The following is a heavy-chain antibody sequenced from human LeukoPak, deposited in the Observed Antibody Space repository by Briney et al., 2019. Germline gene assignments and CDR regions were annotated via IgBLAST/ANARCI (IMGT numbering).Heavy chain of an antibody. CDR2: VSGYRT. V-gene: IGHV3-23*01. J-gene: IGHJ2*01. CDR3: AKVGWLQTHWYFDL. CDR1: GFTFSSYA. D-gene: IGHD6-19*01. Sequence: GGSLRLSCAASGFTFSSYAMSWVRQAPGKGLEWVSAVSGYRTYDADSVKGRFTVSRDNSENTLYLQMNSLKAEDTAVYYCAKVGWLQTHWYFDLWGRGTLVTVSS.